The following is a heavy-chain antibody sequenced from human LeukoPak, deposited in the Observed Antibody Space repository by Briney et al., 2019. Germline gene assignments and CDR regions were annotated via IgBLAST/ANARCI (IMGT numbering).Heavy chain of an antibody. CDR1: GGSFSGYY. CDR2: INHSGST. CDR3: ARGGIAAAV. Sequence: SETLSLTCAVYGGSFSGYYWSWIRRPPGKGLEWIGEINHSGSTNYNPSLKSRVTISVDTSKNQFSLKLSSVTAADTAVYYCARGGIAAAVWGQGTLVTVSS. V-gene: IGHV4-34*01. D-gene: IGHD6-13*01. J-gene: IGHJ4*02.